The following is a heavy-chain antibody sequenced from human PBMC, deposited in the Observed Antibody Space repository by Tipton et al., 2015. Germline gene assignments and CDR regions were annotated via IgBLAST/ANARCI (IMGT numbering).Heavy chain of an antibody. CDR1: GFTFDDYA. CDR2: ISWNSGSI. V-gene: IGHV3-9*01. D-gene: IGHD5-24*01. J-gene: IGHJ4*02. CDR3: ARGYTDFDY. Sequence: SLRLSCAASGFTFDDYAMHWVRQAPGKGLEWVSGISWNSGSIGYADSVKGRFTISRDNAKNSLYLQMNSLRAEDTAVYYCARGYTDFDYWGQGTLVTVSS.